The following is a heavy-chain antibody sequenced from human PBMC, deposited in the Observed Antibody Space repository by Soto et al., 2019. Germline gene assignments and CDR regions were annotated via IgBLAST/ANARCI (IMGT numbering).Heavy chain of an antibody. J-gene: IGHJ5*01. CDR1: CGTFSSYP. V-gene: IGHV1-69*13. D-gene: IGHD3-10*01. CDR2: VIPICGTA. Sequence: VTVSCKASCGTFSSYPISWVRPADGRGIAGMEGVIPICGTAKYAQKFQGRVTITADESTSTAYMELSSLRSEDTAVYYCARDRGAPSGGMDSWG. CDR3: ARDRGAPSGGMDS.